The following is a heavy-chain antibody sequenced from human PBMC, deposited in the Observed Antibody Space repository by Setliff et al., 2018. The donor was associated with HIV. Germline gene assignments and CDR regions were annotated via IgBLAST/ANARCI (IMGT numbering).Heavy chain of an antibody. CDR1: GFIFSNYA. J-gene: IGHJ4*02. CDR3: ARDISLGILYTTPDY. D-gene: IGHD2-15*01. V-gene: IGHV3-9*01. CDR2: ISWNADFT. Sequence: SLRLSCAGSGFIFSNYAMYWVRQAPGKGLEWVSGISWNADFTAYAESTKGRFTISRDNAGKSLYLQMNSLRAEDTAVYYCARDISLGILYTTPDYWGQGTLVTVSS.